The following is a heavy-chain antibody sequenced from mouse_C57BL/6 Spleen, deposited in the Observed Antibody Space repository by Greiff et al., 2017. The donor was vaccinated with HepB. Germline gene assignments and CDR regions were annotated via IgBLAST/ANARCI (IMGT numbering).Heavy chain of an antibody. Sequence: LVKPGASVKLSCKASGSTFTEYTIHWVKQRSGQGLEWIGWFYPGSGSIKYNEKFKDKATLTADKSSSTVYMELSRLTSEDSAVYFCARHEGYDGYYDWYFDVWGTGTTVTVSS. V-gene: IGHV1-62-2*01. D-gene: IGHD2-3*01. J-gene: IGHJ1*03. CDR3: ARHEGYDGYYDWYFDV. CDR2: FYPGSGSI. CDR1: GSTFTEYT.